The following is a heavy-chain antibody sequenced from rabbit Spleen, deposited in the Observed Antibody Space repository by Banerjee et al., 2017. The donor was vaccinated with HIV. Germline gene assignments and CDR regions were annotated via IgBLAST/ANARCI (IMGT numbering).Heavy chain of an antibody. Sequence: QEQLVESGGGLVKPGASLTLTCKASGFSFSSGYDMCWVRQAPGKGLEWIACIYAGSSGSTYSATWAKGRFTLSKTSSTTVTLKMTSLTAADTATYFCARDAGTSFSTYGMDLWGPGTLVTVS. CDR1: GFSFSSGYD. CDR3: ARDAGTSFSTYGMDL. V-gene: IGHV1S45*01. D-gene: IGHD8-1*01. J-gene: IGHJ6*01. CDR2: IYAGSSGST.